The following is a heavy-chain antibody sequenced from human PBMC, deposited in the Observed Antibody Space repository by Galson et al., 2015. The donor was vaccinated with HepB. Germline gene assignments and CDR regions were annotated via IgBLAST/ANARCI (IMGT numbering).Heavy chain of an antibody. CDR2: IYYSGST. D-gene: IGHD2-15*01. CDR1: GGSISSSSYY. V-gene: IGHV4-39*07. Sequence: ETLSLTCTVSGGSISSSSYYWGWIRQPPGKGLEWIGSIYYSGSTYYNPSLKSRVTISVDTSKNQFSLKLSSVTAADTAVYYCAREVGAALFDYWGQGTLVTVSS. J-gene: IGHJ4*02. CDR3: AREVGAALFDY.